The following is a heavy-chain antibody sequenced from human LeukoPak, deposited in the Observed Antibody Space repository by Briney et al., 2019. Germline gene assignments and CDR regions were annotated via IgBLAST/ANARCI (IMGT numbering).Heavy chain of an antibody. CDR2: INPKSGDT. Sequence: ASVKVSCKASEYSFTGYFIHWVRQAPGQGLEWMGMINPKSGDTNYEPKFQARVTLTRDTSISTAYMELSGLRSDDTAVYYCASTFSGDYPLIDYWGQGTLVTVSS. V-gene: IGHV1-2*02. CDR3: ASTFSGDYPLIDY. D-gene: IGHD1-26*01. J-gene: IGHJ4*02. CDR1: EYSFTGYF.